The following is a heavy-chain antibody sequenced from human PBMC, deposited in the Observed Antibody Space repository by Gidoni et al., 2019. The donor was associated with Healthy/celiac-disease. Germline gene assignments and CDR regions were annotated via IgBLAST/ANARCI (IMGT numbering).Heavy chain of an antibody. D-gene: IGHD3-22*01. Sequence: EVQLVESGGGLVQPGRYLRLSCPAPGFPFDDYAMHWARQPPGKGLEWVSGISLNSGSIGYADSVKGRFTISRDNAKNSLYLQMNSLRAEDTALYYCAKGEDYDSSGYYFGAFDIWGQGTMVTVSS. CDR3: AKGEDYDSSGYYFGAFDI. J-gene: IGHJ3*02. CDR1: GFPFDDYA. V-gene: IGHV3-9*01. CDR2: ISLNSGSI.